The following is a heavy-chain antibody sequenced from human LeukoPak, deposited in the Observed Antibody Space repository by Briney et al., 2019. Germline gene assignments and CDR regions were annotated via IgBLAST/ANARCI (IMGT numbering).Heavy chain of an antibody. D-gene: IGHD6-19*01. V-gene: IGHV3-30*04. CDR1: EFTFSSYA. CDR2: ISYDGSNK. J-gene: IGHJ4*02. Sequence: GGSLRLSCAASEFTFSSYAMNWVRQAPGKGLEWVAVISYDGSNKYYADSVKGRFTISRDNSKNTLYLQMNSLRAEDTAVYYCARRQWLALDYWGQGTLVTVSS. CDR3: ARRQWLALDY.